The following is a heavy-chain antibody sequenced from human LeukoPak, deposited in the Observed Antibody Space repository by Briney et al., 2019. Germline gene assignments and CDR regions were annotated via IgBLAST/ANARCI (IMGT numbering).Heavy chain of an antibody. J-gene: IGHJ4*02. CDR1: GYTFTSYG. V-gene: IGHV1-69*06. CDR3: ARAVQDDGYRAFDY. Sequence: GASVKVSCKASGYTFTSYGITWVRQAPGQGLEWMGGIIPIFGTANYAQKFQGRVTITADKSTSTAYMELSSLRSEDTAVYYCARAVQDDGYRAFDYWGQGTLVTVSS. CDR2: IIPIFGTA. D-gene: IGHD5-24*01.